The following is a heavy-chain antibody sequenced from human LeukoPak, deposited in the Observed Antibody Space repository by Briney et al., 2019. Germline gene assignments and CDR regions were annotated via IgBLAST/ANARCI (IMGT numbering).Heavy chain of an antibody. Sequence: PGGSLRLSCAASGFTFQNYAMSWVRQAPGKGLEWASSISGSGPSTDYADSVKGRFTISRDKAKNTLYLQMNSLRAEDTAVYYCARLPTFYYDSSYYHYDYWGQGTLVTVSS. J-gene: IGHJ4*02. CDR3: ARLPTFYYDSSYYHYDY. V-gene: IGHV3-23*01. D-gene: IGHD3-22*01. CDR1: GFTFQNYA. CDR2: ISGSGPST.